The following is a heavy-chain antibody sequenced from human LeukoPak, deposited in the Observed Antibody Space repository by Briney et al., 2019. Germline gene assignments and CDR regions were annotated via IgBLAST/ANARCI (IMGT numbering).Heavy chain of an antibody. CDR1: GGSVSSSSYY. V-gene: IGHV4-39*07. CDR2: IYYSGST. D-gene: IGHD1-1*01. Sequence: SETLSLTCTVSGGSVSSSSYYWGWIRQPPGKGLEWIGSIYYSGSTYYNPSLKSRVSISVDTSKNQFSLKLNSLTAADTAVYYCARDAHWNWNDLDYWGQGTLVTVSS. CDR3: ARDAHWNWNDLDY. J-gene: IGHJ4*02.